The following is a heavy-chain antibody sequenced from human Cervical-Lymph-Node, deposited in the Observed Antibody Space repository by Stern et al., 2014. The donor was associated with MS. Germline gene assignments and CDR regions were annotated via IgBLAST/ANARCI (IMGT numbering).Heavy chain of an antibody. CDR3: AKHRGEDWNYAFWFDP. CDR1: RFTFDNYG. V-gene: IGHV3-30*18. CDR2: ISYAGSNK. J-gene: IGHJ5*02. D-gene: IGHD1-7*01. Sequence: VQLVQSGGGVVQPGTSLRLSCAASRFTFDNYGMHWVRQAPGKGLEWVALISYAGSNKHYADSVKGRFTISRDNSNNTLFLQMNSLRAEDTAVYYCAKHRGEDWNYAFWFDPWGQGTLVTVSS.